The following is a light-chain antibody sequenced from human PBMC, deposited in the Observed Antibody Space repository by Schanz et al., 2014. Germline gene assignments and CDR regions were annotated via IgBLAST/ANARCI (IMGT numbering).Light chain of an antibody. Sequence: QSALIQPPSVSGSPGQSVTISCTGTSSDVGSYDYVSWFQQLPGTVPKPMIYNVNTQPSGVPDRFSGSKSGSAASMTISGLQAEDEADYSCCSCTSSTTQVFGGGTKLTVL. CDR3: CSCTSSTTQV. V-gene: IGLV2-18*02. CDR2: NVN. J-gene: IGLJ2*01. CDR1: SSDVGSYDY.